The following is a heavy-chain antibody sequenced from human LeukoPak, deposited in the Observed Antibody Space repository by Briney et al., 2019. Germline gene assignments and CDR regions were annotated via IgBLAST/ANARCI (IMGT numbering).Heavy chain of an antibody. CDR2: ISGSGGST. V-gene: IGHV3-23*01. Sequence: PGGSLRLSCAASGFTFSNYAMSWVRQAPGKGLEWVSSISGSGGSTYYADPVKGRFTISRDNSKNTLYLQMNSLRAEDTAVYYCAKGIARCSSASCHRNWFDPWGQGTLVTVSS. CDR3: AKGIARCSSASCHRNWFDP. D-gene: IGHD2-2*02. CDR1: GFTFSNYA. J-gene: IGHJ5*02.